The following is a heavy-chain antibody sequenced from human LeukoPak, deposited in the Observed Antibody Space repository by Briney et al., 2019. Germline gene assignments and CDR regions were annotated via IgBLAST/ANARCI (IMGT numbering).Heavy chain of an antibody. CDR3: GIAPDY. CDR1: GGSITRSNYY. CDR2: MYNTGGS. Sequence: SETLSLTCTFSGGSITRSNYYWGWIRQPPGKALEWIGSMYNTGGSYYNPSLESRVTISVDTSKNQYSLKVNSVTAADTAVYYFGIAPDYWGRGTLVTVSS. V-gene: IGHV4-39*01. D-gene: IGHD2-21*01. J-gene: IGHJ4*02.